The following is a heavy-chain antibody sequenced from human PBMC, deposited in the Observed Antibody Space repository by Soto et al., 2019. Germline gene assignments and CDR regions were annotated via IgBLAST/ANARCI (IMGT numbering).Heavy chain of an antibody. V-gene: IGHV3-30*18. J-gene: IGHJ4*02. Sequence: QVQLVESGGGVGQPGRSLRLSCAASGFTFSSYGMHWVRQAPGKGLEWVAVISYDGSNKYYADSVKGRFTISRDNSKNTRYLQMNSLRAEDTAVYYCAEEGIDRDTAMVPGAYYFDYWGQGTLVTVSS. D-gene: IGHD5-18*01. CDR2: ISYDGSNK. CDR1: GFTFSSYG. CDR3: AEEGIDRDTAMVPGAYYFDY.